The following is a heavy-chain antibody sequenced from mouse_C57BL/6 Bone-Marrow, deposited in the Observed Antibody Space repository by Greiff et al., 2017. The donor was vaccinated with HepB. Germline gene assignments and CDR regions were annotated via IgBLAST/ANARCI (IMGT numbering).Heavy chain of an antibody. J-gene: IGHJ4*01. CDR1: GYTFTDYE. V-gene: IGHV1-15*01. CDR3: TRETYYYAMDY. CDR2: IDPETGGT. Sequence: QVQLQQSGAELVRPGASVTLSCKASGYTFTDYEMHWVKQTPVHGLEWIGAIDPETGGTAYNQKFKGKAILTADKSSSTAYMELRSLTSEDSAVYYWTRETYYYAMDYWGQGTSVTVSS.